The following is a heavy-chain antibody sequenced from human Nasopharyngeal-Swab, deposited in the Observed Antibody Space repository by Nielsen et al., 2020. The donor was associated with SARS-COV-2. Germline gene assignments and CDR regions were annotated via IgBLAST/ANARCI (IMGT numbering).Heavy chain of an antibody. D-gene: IGHD4-17*01. V-gene: IGHV4-34*01. Sequence: SATLSLTCAVYGGSFTTYSWIWIRQPPGKGLEWIREINHIGSTNYNTYNPSLNSRVTISLATSKNQFSLTLTSVTAADPAIYFCARGRYYGDYDYWGQGALVTVSS. CDR2: INHIGST. CDR1: GGSFTTYS. J-gene: IGHJ4*02. CDR3: ARGRYYGDYDY.